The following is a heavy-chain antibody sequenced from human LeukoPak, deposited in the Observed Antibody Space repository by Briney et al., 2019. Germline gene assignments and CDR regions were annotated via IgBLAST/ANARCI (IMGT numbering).Heavy chain of an antibody. D-gene: IGHD6-13*01. CDR3: ARDGTAAGLYFDL. CDR1: GFTFL. V-gene: IGHV3-7*01. Sequence: GGSLRLSCEVSGFTFLDELGPPGSREGTGVGGQHRQDGSEKTYVDSVKGRFTISRDNTKNSLSLQLNGLRVEDTAVYYCARDGTAAGLYFDLWGQGTLVTVSS. J-gene: IGHJ4*01. CDR2: RQDGSEK.